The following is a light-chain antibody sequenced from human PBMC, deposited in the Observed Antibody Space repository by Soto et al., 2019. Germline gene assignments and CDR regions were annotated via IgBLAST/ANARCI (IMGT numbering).Light chain of an antibody. CDR2: AAS. Sequence: DIHMTQSPSSVSASVGYIFTINCRASQDIRSWLAWYQKKPGKAPKLLIYAASNLQSGVPSRLRGSGYGTDLTITISSIKPEDFETYFCQQGYSFAFTFGPGTKVDIK. J-gene: IGKJ3*01. CDR3: QQGYSFAFT. CDR1: QDIRSW. V-gene: IGKV1-12*01.